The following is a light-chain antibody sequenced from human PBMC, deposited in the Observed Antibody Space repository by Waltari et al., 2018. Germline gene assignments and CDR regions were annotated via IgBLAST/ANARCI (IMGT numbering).Light chain of an antibody. CDR3: QQYAALPRT. CDR2: DAS. J-gene: IGKJ2*01. CDR1: QSVSSSY. V-gene: IGKV3D-20*01. Sequence: IVLTQSPSTLSLSPGERATLSCRASQSVSSSYLAWYQQKPGQAPRLLIYDASRRATGLPERFSGSGSGTDFTLTISRLEPEDFAFYYCQQYAALPRTFGQGTRLEIK.